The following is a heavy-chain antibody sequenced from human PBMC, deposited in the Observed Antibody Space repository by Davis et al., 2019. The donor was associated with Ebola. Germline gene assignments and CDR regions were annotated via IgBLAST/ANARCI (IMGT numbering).Heavy chain of an antibody. D-gene: IGHD6-19*01. V-gene: IGHV3-23*01. J-gene: IGHJ2*01. CDR1: GFTFNIFG. CDR3: ARDRAVPGSGWYSDL. Sequence: GESLKISCAASGFTFNIFGMHWVRQAPGKGLEWVSAITGSGSSTYYADSVKGRFTISRDNSKNTLYLQMTSLRVDDTAVYYCARDRAVPGSGWYSDLWGRGTLVTVSS. CDR2: ITGSGSST.